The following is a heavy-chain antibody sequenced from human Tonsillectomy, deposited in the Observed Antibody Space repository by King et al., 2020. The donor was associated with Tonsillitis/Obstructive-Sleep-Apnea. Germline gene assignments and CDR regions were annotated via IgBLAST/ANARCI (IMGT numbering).Heavy chain of an antibody. V-gene: IGHV3-23*04. D-gene: IGHD4-23*01. Sequence: VQLVESGGDLVHPGGSLRLSCAASGFTFNNFAMSWVRQAPGKGLEWVSDISGSGDKTYYADSVKGRFTISRDNSKNTVFLQLRSLRGEDTAVYYCATSGGNFDYSGQGTLVTVSS. J-gene: IGHJ4*02. CDR1: GFTFNNFA. CDR3: ATSGGNFDY. CDR2: ISGSGDKT.